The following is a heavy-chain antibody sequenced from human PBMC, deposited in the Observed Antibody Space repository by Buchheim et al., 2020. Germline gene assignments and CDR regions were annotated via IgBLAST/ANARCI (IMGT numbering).Heavy chain of an antibody. CDR1: GFTVSRNH. J-gene: IGHJ4*02. D-gene: IGHD4-17*01. V-gene: IGHV3-66*02. Sequence: EVQLVESGGGLVQPGGSLRLSCEASGFTVSRNHMSWVRQAPGKGLEWVSVIHNGGNTYYADSVKGRFTISRDNSKNTVFLQMSSLRAEGTAVYYCARDTVTTFGYYFDYWGQGTL. CDR3: ARDTVTTFGYYFDY. CDR2: IHNGGNT.